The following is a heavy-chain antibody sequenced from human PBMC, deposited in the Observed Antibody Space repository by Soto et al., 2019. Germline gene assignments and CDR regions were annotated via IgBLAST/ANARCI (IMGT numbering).Heavy chain of an antibody. Sequence: SETLSLTCAVSGGSISSSNWWSWVRQPPGKGLEWIGEIYHSGSTNYNPSLKSRVTISVDKSKNQFSLKLSSVTAADTAVYYCARASYDFWSGYYESGMDVWGQGTTVTVSS. D-gene: IGHD3-3*01. J-gene: IGHJ6*02. CDR1: GGSISSSNW. CDR2: IYHSGST. CDR3: ARASYDFWSGYYESGMDV. V-gene: IGHV4-4*02.